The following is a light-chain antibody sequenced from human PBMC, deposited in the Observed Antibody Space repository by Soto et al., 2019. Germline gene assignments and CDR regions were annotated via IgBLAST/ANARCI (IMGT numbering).Light chain of an antibody. CDR3: QSYDARLSADV. CDR2: ANS. V-gene: IGLV1-40*01. J-gene: IGLJ1*01. CDR1: SFNIGANYD. Sequence: QAVVSQPPSVSGAPGQGVTISCTGSSFNIGANYDVHWYQHLPGTGPKLLIYANSFRPSGVPDRVSASKSGSSASLAITGLQAEDEADYYCQSYDARLSADVFGTGTKVTVL.